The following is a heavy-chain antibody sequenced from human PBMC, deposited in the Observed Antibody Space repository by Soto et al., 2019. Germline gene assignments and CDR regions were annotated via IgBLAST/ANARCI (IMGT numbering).Heavy chain of an antibody. J-gene: IGHJ6*02. CDR3: ASDGPVVGVATTLYYYGMDV. D-gene: IGHD5-12*01. V-gene: IGHV1-69*06. CDR1: GRTFSSYA. CDR2: IIPIFGTA. Sequence: SVKVSCKASGRTFSSYAISWVRQAPGQGLEWMGWIIPIFGTANYARTFRGRVTITADKSTSQAYMGLSSLRSEDTAVYYWASDGPVVGVATTLYYYGMDVWGQGTTVTV.